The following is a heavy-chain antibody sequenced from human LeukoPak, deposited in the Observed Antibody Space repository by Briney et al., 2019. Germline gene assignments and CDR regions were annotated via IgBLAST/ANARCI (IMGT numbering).Heavy chain of an antibody. J-gene: IGHJ4*02. CDR3: ARDPYFDY. Sequence: GGCLRLSCAASGFTVSSNYMSWVRQALGKGLEWVSVIYSGGNTYYADSVKGRFTISRDNSKNTLYLQMNSLRAEDTAVYYCARDPYFDYWGQGTLVTVSS. CDR1: GFTVSSNY. CDR2: IYSGGNT. V-gene: IGHV3-53*01.